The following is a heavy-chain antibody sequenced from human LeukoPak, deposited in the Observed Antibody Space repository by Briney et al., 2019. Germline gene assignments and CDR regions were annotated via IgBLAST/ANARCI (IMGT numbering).Heavy chain of an antibody. D-gene: IGHD6-13*01. J-gene: IGHJ4*02. CDR1: GFTFRSYW. CDR3: SRDPGSSSFDY. V-gene: IGHV3-7*01. CDR2: IDRDGNVK. Sequence: GGSLRLSCAASGFTFRSYWMTWVRQTPGKGLEFVANIDRDGNVKNYVGSVKGRFTISRDNAKNSPYLQMNSLRVDDTAMYYCSRDPGSSSFDYWGQGSLVTVSS.